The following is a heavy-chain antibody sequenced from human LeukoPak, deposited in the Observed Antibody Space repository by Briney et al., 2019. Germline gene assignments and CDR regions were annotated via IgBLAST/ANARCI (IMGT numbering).Heavy chain of an antibody. J-gene: IGHJ4*02. Sequence: PGGSLRLSCAASGFSVSSNHMNWVRQAPGKGLEWVSVIYISGTVYYADSVKGRFTTSRDNSKNTLFLQMNSLRADDTAVYYCARAPERGSHSSSPDYWGQGTLVTVSS. V-gene: IGHV3-53*01. CDR3: ARAPERGSHSSSPDY. CDR2: IYISGTV. D-gene: IGHD6-6*01. CDR1: GFSVSSNH.